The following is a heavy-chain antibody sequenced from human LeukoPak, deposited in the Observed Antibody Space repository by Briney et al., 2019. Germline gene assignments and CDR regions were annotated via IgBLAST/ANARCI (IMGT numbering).Heavy chain of an antibody. CDR2: ISSSSSYI. CDR3: ARVVDTAPTGSFDY. J-gene: IGHJ4*02. CDR1: GFTFSTYV. Sequence: GGSLRLSCAASGFTFSTYVMSWVRQAPGKGLEWVSSISSSSSYIYYADSVKGRFTISRDNAKNSLYLQMNSLRAEDTAVYYCARVVDTAPTGSFDYWGQGTLVTVSS. D-gene: IGHD5-18*01. V-gene: IGHV3-21*01.